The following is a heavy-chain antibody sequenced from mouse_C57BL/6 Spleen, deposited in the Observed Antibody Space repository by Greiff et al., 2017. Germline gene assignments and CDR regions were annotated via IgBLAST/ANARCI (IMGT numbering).Heavy chain of an antibody. CDR2: IYPGDGDT. D-gene: IGHD1-1*01. V-gene: IGHV1-82*01. CDR1: GYAFSSSW. CDR3: ARYGITTVVAPSYAMDY. J-gene: IGHJ4*01. Sequence: QVQLKESGPELVKPGASVKISCKASGYAFSSSWMNWVKQRPGKGLEWIRRIYPGDGDTNYNGTFTGKGTLTADKSSSTAYMQLSSLTAEDSAVYFCARYGITTVVAPSYAMDYWGQGTSVTVSS.